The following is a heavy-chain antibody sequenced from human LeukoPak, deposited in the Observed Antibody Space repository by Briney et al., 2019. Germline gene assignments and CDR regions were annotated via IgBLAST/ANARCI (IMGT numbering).Heavy chain of an antibody. CDR2: IYYRGST. J-gene: IGHJ4*02. CDR1: GDSSSNHY. V-gene: IGHV4-59*11. CDR3: ARDASNGYYFDY. D-gene: IGHD3-22*01. Sequence: SETLSLTCTVSGDSSSNHYWSWIRQPPGNGLEWIGYIYYRGSTNYNPSLKTRVTISLDTSKNQLSLKLTSVTTADTAVYYCARDASNGYYFDYWGQGILVTVSS.